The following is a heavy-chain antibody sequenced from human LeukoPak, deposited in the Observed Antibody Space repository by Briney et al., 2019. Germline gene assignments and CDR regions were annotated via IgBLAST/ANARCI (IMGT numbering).Heavy chain of an antibody. CDR3: ASTPYSDGDYCYMDI. J-gene: IGHJ6*03. CDR1: GYTFIDFA. CDR2: ISLFKLKS. D-gene: IGHD5-18*01. Sequence: ASIKVSCKAAGYTFIDFAINWVRQAPGQGLEWMGWISLFKLKSNYALKVQDRVTMTTDTSTRTAYMELRSLRADDTAVYYCASTPYSDGDYCYMDIWGNGTTVTVSS. V-gene: IGHV1-18*01.